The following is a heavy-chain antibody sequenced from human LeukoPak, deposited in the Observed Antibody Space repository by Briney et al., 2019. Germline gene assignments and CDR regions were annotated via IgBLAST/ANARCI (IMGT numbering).Heavy chain of an antibody. J-gene: IGHJ5*02. CDR2: INPNSGGT. CDR1: GYTFTGYY. V-gene: IGHV1-2*02. Sequence: ASVKVSCKASGYTFTGYYMHWVRQAPGQGLEWMGWINPNSGGTNYAQKFQGRVTMTRDTSISTAYMELSRLRSDDTAVYYRARGYYYDSSGYYGSNWFDPWGQGTLVTVSS. CDR3: ARGYYYDSSGYYGSNWFDP. D-gene: IGHD3-22*01.